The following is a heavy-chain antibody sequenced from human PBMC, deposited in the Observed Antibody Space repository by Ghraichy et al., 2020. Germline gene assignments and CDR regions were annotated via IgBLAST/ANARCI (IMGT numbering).Heavy chain of an antibody. Sequence: SETLSLTCTVSGGSISSYYWSWIRQPPGKGLEWIGYIYYSGSTNYNPSLKSRVTISVDTSKNQFSLKLSSVTAADTAVYYCARQILERVVMPFFDYWGQGTLVTVSS. J-gene: IGHJ4*02. CDR2: IYYSGST. CDR1: GGSISSYY. V-gene: IGHV4-59*08. CDR3: ARQILERVVMPFFDY. D-gene: IGHD3-3*01.